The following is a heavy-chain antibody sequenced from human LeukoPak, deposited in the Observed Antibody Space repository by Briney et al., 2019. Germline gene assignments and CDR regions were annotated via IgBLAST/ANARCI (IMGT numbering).Heavy chain of an antibody. CDR2: IYPGDSDT. CDR1: GYSFTSYW. D-gene: IGHD2/OR15-2a*01. Sequence: GESLEISCKGSGYSFTSYWIGWVRQMPGKGLEWIGIIYPGDSDTRYSPSFQGQVTISADKSISTAYLQWSSLKASDTAMYYCARYHQIHFLHTPTQRDYYYYYMDVWGKGTTVTVSS. V-gene: IGHV5-51*01. J-gene: IGHJ6*03. CDR3: ARYHQIHFLHTPTQRDYYYYYMDV.